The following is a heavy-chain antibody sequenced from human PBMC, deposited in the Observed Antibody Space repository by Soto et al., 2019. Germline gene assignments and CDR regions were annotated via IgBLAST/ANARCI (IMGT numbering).Heavy chain of an antibody. CDR2: ISQSGNT. CDR3: ARAPKVSGSSQTRPDF. Sequence: PSETLSLTCSLYSGSFSGYYWSWIRQPPGRGLEWIGEISQSGNTNYSPSPTSRVSISIDTSKKQFSLNLASVSAADTAVYYCARAPKVSGSSQTRPDFWGQGTLVTVSS. D-gene: IGHD6-6*01. V-gene: IGHV4-34*01. J-gene: IGHJ4*02. CDR1: SGSFSGYY.